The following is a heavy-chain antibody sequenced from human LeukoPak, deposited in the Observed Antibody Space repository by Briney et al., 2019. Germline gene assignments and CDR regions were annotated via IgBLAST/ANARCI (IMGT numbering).Heavy chain of an antibody. CDR3: GNPWGLGWYFDL. CDR2: VSSSGDRT. D-gene: IGHD7-27*01. V-gene: IGHV3-23*01. CDR1: AFTFSNHD. J-gene: IGHJ2*01. Sequence: GSLRLSCAASAFTFSNHDMAWVRQAPGQGLEWVSLVSSSGDRTYYANSVKGRFTISRDNSKNTLYLQMNSLRADDTAVYYCGNPWGLGWYFDLWGRGTLVTVSS.